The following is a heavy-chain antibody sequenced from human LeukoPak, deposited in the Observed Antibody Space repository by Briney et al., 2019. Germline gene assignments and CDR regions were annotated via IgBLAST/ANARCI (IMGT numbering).Heavy chain of an antibody. CDR1: GYTLTELS. J-gene: IGHJ4*02. Sequence: GASVKVSCKVSGYTLTELSMHWVRQAPGKGLEWMGGFDPEDGETIYAQKFQGRVTMTEDTSTDTAYMELSSLRSEDTAVYYCATHPRGEYQAPIDYWGQGTLVTVSS. CDR2: FDPEDGET. V-gene: IGHV1-24*01. CDR3: ATHPRGEYQAPIDY. D-gene: IGHD2-2*01.